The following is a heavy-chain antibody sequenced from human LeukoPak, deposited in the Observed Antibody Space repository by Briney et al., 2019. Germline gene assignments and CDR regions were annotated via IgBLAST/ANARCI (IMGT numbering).Heavy chain of an antibody. CDR3: ARGRLGPVLDAFDI. J-gene: IGHJ3*02. Sequence: ASVKVSCKASGYTFTSYGISWVRQAPGQGLEWMGWINTNTGNPTYAQGFTGRFVFSLDTSVSTAYLQISSLKAEDTAVCYCARGRLGPVLDAFDIWGQGTMVTVSS. V-gene: IGHV7-4-1*02. CDR2: INTNTGNP. D-gene: IGHD3-16*01. CDR1: GYTFTSYG.